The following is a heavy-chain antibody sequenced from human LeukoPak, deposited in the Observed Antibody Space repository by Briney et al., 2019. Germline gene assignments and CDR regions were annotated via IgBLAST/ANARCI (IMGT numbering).Heavy chain of an antibody. Sequence: ASVKVSCKASGYTFTSYGISWVRQAPGQGLEWMGWISAYNGNTNYVQKLQGRATMTTGTSTSTAYMELRSLRSDDTAVYYCARRPVYNAFDIWGQGTMVTVSS. CDR3: ARRPVYNAFDI. CDR1: GYTFTSYG. CDR2: ISAYNGNT. J-gene: IGHJ3*02. V-gene: IGHV1-18*01. D-gene: IGHD3-10*01.